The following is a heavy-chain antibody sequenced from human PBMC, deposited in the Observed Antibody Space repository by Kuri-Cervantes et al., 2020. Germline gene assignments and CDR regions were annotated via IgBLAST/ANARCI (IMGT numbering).Heavy chain of an antibody. CDR3: TKDQRFYYESSGYYIDY. Sequence: GGSLRLSCAASGFMFNSYALHWVRQAPGKGLEWVAAISSDGNNDFYADSVKGRFSISRDKSKYTVYLQMNSLRAEDTAVYYCTKDQRFYYESSGYYIDYWGQGTLVTVSS. CDR1: GFMFNSYA. J-gene: IGHJ4*02. CDR2: ISSDGNND. V-gene: IGHV3-30-3*01. D-gene: IGHD3-22*01.